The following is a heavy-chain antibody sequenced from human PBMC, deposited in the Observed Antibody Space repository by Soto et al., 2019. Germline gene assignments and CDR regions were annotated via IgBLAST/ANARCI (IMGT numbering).Heavy chain of an antibody. V-gene: IGHV4-31*03. CDR3: ARDQRSVADGNFIYYGMEV. D-gene: IGHD6-19*01. CDR1: VCSIIRFCYY. J-gene: IGHJ6*04. CDR2: IYYSGST. Sequence: SETLSLTCTFSVCSIIRFCYYWSFIRQHPWKCLEWIVYIYYSGSTYYNPYLKSRVTISVDTSKNQFSLKLSSVTAADTAVYSCARDQRSVADGNFIYYGMEVWGKRHTVNVSS.